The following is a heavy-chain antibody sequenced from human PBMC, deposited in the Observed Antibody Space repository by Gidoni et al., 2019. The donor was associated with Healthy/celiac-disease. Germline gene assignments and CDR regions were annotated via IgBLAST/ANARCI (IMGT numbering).Heavy chain of an antibody. CDR2: IYYSGST. J-gene: IGHJ4*02. Sequence: QLHLQESSPGLVTPSETLSLTCTVSGGSISSSSYYLGWIRQRPGKGLEWIGSIYYSGSTYYNSSLKSRVIISVDKSKNQFSLKRSSVTAADTAVYYCERQEQWLATRVGYWGQGTLVTVS. CDR3: ERQEQWLATRVGY. CDR1: GGSISSSSYY. D-gene: IGHD6-19*01. V-gene: IGHV4-39*01.